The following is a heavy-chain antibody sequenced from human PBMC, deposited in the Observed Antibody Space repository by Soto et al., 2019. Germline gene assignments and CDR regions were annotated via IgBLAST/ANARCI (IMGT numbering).Heavy chain of an antibody. D-gene: IGHD3-22*01. Sequence: ASVKVSCKASGYTFTDYYTHWVRQAPGQGLEWVGWINPKSGGTSYAQQFQGRVTMARDTSTTTAYMDLSSLRSDDTAVYYCASWYYDTSGHDAFDILGQGTLVTVSS. CDR3: ASWYYDTSGHDAFDI. J-gene: IGHJ3*02. CDR1: GYTFTDYY. V-gene: IGHV1-2*02. CDR2: INPKSGGT.